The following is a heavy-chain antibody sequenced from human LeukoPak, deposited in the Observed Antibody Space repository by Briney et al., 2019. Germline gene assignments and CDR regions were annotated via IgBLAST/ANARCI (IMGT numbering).Heavy chain of an antibody. CDR1: GYTFTSYA. CDR2: INAGNGNT. V-gene: IGHV1-3*01. J-gene: IGHJ4*02. D-gene: IGHD3-9*01. Sequence: ASVKVSCKASGYTFTSYAMHWVRQAPGQRLEWMGWINAGNGNTKYSQKFQGRVTITRDTSASTAYMELSSLRSEDTAVYYCARGADFDWPMRPFDYWGEGTLVTVSS. CDR3: ARGADFDWPMRPFDY.